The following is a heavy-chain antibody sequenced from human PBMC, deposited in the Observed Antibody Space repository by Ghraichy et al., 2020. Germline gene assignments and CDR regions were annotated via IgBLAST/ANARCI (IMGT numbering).Heavy chain of an antibody. Sequence: GGSLRLSCAASGFTFSDYYMSWIRQAPGKGLEWISKISSSSSTTYYADSVKGRFTISRDNAKNSLYLQMNSLRADDTAVYYCATDVNYYDTSGYYRLDYWGQGTLVTVSS. CDR2: ISSSSSTT. CDR3: ATDVNYYDTSGYYRLDY. J-gene: IGHJ4*02. D-gene: IGHD3-22*01. CDR1: GFTFSDYY. V-gene: IGHV3-11*01.